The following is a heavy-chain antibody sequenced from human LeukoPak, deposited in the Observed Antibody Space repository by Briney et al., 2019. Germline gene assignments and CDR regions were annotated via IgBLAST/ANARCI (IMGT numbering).Heavy chain of an antibody. CDR3: VREPKTAAGSFDY. D-gene: IGHD6-13*01. V-gene: IGHV4-4*07. J-gene: IGHJ4*02. Sequence: SETLSLTCTVSGDFISNSYWNWIRQPAGKGLEWIGRIHTNGSTNYNPSLQSRVTMSIDTSKNQFSLKLSSVTAADTAVFYCVREPKTAAGSFDYWGQGALVTVSS. CDR1: GDFISNSY. CDR2: IHTNGST.